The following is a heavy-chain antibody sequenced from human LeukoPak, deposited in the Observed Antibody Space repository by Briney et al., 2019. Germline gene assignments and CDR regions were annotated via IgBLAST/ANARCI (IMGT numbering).Heavy chain of an antibody. CDR2: LSPDGSSS. CDR3: TRSPSLGGSYWGFDY. Sequence: GGSLRLSCAAYGFTFSTYWMHWVRQAPGKGLVWVSRLSPDGSSSIYADSVKGRFTVSRDNAKNTLYLQMNSLRADDTAVYYCTRSPSLGGSYWGFDYWGQGTLLTVSS. CDR1: GFTFSTYW. V-gene: IGHV3-74*01. D-gene: IGHD1-26*01. J-gene: IGHJ4*02.